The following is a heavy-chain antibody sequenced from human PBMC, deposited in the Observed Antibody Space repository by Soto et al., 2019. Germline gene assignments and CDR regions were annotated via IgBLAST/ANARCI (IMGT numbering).Heavy chain of an antibody. J-gene: IGHJ5*02. D-gene: IGHD6-13*01. CDR3: ARGSSAGSFWFDP. V-gene: IGHV4-34*01. Sequence: QVQLQQWGAGLLKPSETLSLTCAVYGGSFSGYYWSWIRQPPGKGLEWIGEINHSGSTNYNPSLKSRVTISVDTSKHQFSLKLSSVTAADTAVYYCARGSSAGSFWFDPWGQGTLVTVSS. CDR1: GGSFSGYY. CDR2: INHSGST.